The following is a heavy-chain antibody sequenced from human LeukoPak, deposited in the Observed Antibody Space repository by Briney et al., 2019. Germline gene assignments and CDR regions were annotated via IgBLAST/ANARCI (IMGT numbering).Heavy chain of an antibody. J-gene: IGHJ3*02. V-gene: IGHV3-74*01. CDR1: GFTFTNYW. CDR2: INDAGSDT. D-gene: IGHD3-16*01. Sequence: GGSLRLSCAASGFTFTNYWMHWVRQAPGKGLVWVSRINDAGSDTIYADSVKGRFTIFRDNTKNTLYLQMNSLRAEDTAMYHCAREGGYAFDIWGQGTMVTVPS. CDR3: AREGGYAFDI.